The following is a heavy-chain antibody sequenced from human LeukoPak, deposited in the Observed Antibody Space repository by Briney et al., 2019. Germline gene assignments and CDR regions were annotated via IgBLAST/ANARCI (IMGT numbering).Heavy chain of an antibody. D-gene: IGHD3-3*01. CDR1: GYTFTIYD. J-gene: IGHJ6*02. CDR3: ARGAIFGVTPRGYGMDV. V-gene: IGHV1-8*01. Sequence: GASVKVSCKASGYTFTIYDINWVRQAPGQGLEWVGWMNPNNGGTVYAQKFQGRVTMTRDTSTGTFYMELNSLKSEDTAVYYCARGAIFGVTPRGYGMDVWGQGTTVTVSS. CDR2: MNPNNGGT.